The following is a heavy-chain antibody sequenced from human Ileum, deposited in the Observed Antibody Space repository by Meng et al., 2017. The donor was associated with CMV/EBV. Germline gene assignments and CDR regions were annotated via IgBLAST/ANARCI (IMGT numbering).Heavy chain of an antibody. J-gene: IGHJ4*02. V-gene: IGHV4-34*01. CDR3: AKERRLWGGYFDY. CDR1: GGSFSGYH. D-gene: IGHD2-21*01. CDR2: INHSGST. Sequence: SETLSLTCAVYGGSFSGYHWSWIRQPPGKGLEWFGEINHSGSTNYNPSLKSRVTISVDTSKNQFSLKLSSVTAADTAVYYCAKERRLWGGYFDYWGQGTLVTVSS.